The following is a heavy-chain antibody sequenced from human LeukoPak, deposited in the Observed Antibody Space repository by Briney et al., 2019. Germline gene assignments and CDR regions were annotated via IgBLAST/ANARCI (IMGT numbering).Heavy chain of an antibody. D-gene: IGHD4-23*01. CDR2: IYYSGST. CDR1: GGSISSSSYY. J-gene: IGHJ4*02. V-gene: IGHV4-39*01. Sequence: PSETLPLTCTVSGGSISSSSYYWGWIRQPPGKGLEWIGSIYYSGSTYYNPSLKSRVTISVDTSKNQFSLKLSSVTAADTAVYYCARLGDYGGNPILNKYYFDYWGQGTLVTVSS. CDR3: ARLGDYGGNPILNKYYFDY.